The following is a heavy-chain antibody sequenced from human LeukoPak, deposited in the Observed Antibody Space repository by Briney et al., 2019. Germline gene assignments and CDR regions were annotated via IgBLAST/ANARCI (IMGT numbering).Heavy chain of an antibody. D-gene: IGHD6-13*01. CDR1: GFTFSSYV. CDR2: VSGSGSST. Sequence: GGSLRLSCAASGFTFSSYVMSWVRQAPGKGLEWVSGVSGSGSSTYYADSVKGRFTISRDNSKNTLFLQMNSLRADDTAVYYCAKKGIAAADSFAYWGQGTLVTVSS. CDR3: AKKGIAAADSFAY. V-gene: IGHV3-23*01. J-gene: IGHJ4*02.